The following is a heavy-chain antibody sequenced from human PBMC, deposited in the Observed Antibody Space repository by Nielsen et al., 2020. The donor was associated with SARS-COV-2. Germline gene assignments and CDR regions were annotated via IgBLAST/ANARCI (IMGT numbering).Heavy chain of an antibody. CDR1: GYTFTNYV. V-gene: IGHV1-2*06. CDR2: INPNSGGT. D-gene: IGHD3-10*01. Sequence: ASVKVSCKASGYTFTNYVMNWVRQAPGQGLEWMGRINPNSGGTNYAQKFQGRVTMTRDTSISTAYMELSRLRSDDTAVYYCASGLWFGELLHFDYWGQGTLVTVSS. J-gene: IGHJ4*02. CDR3: ASGLWFGELLHFDY.